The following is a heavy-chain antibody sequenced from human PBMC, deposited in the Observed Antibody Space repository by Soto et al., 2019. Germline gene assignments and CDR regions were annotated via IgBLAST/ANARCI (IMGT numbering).Heavy chain of an antibody. CDR3: ARQSDGGKFDY. Sequence: GESLKISCQASGYTFSNYWIGWVRQMPGQGLEWMGIINPGDSDTRYNPSLQGQVTFSVDKSITTAYLQWSSLRASDTAMYYCARQSDGGKFDYWGQGTLVTVS. CDR2: INPGDSDT. J-gene: IGHJ4*02. D-gene: IGHD2-15*01. V-gene: IGHV5-51*01. CDR1: GYTFSNYW.